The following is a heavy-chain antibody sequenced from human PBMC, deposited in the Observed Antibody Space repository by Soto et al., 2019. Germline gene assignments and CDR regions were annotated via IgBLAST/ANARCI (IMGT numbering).Heavy chain of an antibody. CDR3: AKGRQTFPSLRGNAFDI. CDR1: GFTFSSYG. J-gene: IGHJ3*02. V-gene: IGHV3-30*18. D-gene: IGHD3-16*01. CDR2: ISYDGSNK. Sequence: GSLRVSGAASGFTFSSYGMHCVRQGPGKGLEWVAVISYDGSNKYYADSVKGRFIISRDNSKNTLYLQMNSLRAEDTAVYYCAKGRQTFPSLRGNAFDIWGQGTMVTVSS.